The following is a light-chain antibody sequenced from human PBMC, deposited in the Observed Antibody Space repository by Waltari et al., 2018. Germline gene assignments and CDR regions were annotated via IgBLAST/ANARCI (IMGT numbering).Light chain of an antibody. J-gene: IGKJ4*01. CDR3: QQYSNTPLT. CDR2: WAS. Sequence: DIVMTQPPASLPVSLAASATLNCTSSRIVLCTSDNRNCLAWYQQKPGQPPKLLTYWASTRESGIPDRFSASGSGTDFSLTITSLQAEDVAVYYCQQYSNTPLTFGGGTRVEIK. CDR1: RIVLCTSDNRNC. V-gene: IGKV4-1*01.